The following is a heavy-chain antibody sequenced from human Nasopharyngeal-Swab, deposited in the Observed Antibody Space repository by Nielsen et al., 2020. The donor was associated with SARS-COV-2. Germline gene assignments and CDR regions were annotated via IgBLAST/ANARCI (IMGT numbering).Heavy chain of an antibody. CDR3: ASTAAAFDN. D-gene: IGHD6-25*01. CDR1: GGSINSGGYY. J-gene: IGHJ4*02. V-gene: IGHV4-31*03. CDR2: IYYSGST. Sequence: SETLSLTCTVSGGSINSGGYYWSWIRQHPGKGLEWLGYIYYSGSTFYNPSLESRVAMSVDTSKNQFSLNLSSVTAADAAVYYCASTAAAFDNWGQGTLVTVSS.